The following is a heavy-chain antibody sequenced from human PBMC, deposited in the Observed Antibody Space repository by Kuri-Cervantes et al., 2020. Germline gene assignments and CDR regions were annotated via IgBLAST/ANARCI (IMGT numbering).Heavy chain of an antibody. D-gene: IGHD6-13*01. Sequence: ASVKVSCKASGYTFTGYYMHWVRQAPGQGLEWMGWINPNSGGTNYAQKFQGWVTMTRDTSITTAYMELSRLRSDDTAVYYCARDLGSYSSSWPRGDRFDPWGQGTLVTVSS. CDR1: GYTFTGYY. CDR2: INPNSGGT. V-gene: IGHV1-2*04. CDR3: ARDLGSYSSSWPRGDRFDP. J-gene: IGHJ5*02.